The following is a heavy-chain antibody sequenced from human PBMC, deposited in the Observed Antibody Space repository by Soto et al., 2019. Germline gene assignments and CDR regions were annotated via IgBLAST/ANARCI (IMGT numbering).Heavy chain of an antibody. D-gene: IGHD3-10*01. CDR1: GFSLSTSGMC. Sequence: SGPTLVNPTQTLTLTCTFSGFSLSTSGMCVSWIRQPPGKALEWLARIDWDDDKYYSTSLKTRLTISNDTSKNQVVLTMTNMDPVDTATYYCARIPLDYYGSGSYPDYWGQGTLVTVSS. CDR3: ARIPLDYYGSGSYPDY. V-gene: IGHV2-70*11. J-gene: IGHJ4*02. CDR2: IDWDDDK.